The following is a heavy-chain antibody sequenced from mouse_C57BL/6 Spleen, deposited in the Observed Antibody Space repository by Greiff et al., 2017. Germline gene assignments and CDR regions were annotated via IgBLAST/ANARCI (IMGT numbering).Heavy chain of an antibody. CDR2: INPNNGGT. CDR1: GYTFTDYN. CDR3: ARSMAFGTIAMDY. V-gene: IGHV1-18*01. J-gene: IGHJ4*01. D-gene: IGHD1-1*02. Sequence: VQLKQSGPELVKPGASVKIPCKASGYTFTDYNMDWVKQSHGKSLEWIGDINPNNGGTIYNQKFKGKATLTVDKSSSTAYMELRSLTSEDTAVYYCARSMAFGTIAMDYWGQGTSVTVSS.